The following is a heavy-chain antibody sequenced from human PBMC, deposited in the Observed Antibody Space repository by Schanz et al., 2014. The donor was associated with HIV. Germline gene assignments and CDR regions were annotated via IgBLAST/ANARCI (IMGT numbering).Heavy chain of an antibody. V-gene: IGHV1-69*01. CDR2: TVPVLAVA. D-gene: IGHD3-16*01. CDR1: GGSFSNYA. J-gene: IGHJ3*02. CDR3: ATSTPYLYDPDAFDI. Sequence: QVQLLQSGAEVKKPGSSVKVSCKASGGSFSNYAISWVRQAPGQGLEWMGGTVPVLAVANYAQKFQGRVTITADESTSTGYMELSRLDSEDTAVYYCATSTPYLYDPDAFDIWGQGTLVTVSS.